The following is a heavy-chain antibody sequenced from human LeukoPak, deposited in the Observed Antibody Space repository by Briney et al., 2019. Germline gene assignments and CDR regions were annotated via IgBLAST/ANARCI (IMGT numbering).Heavy chain of an antibody. Sequence: PGWSLRVSCPASVFTVSSNYMSWVRQAPGKGVERVSVIYSGGSTYYADSVKGRFTISRDNSKNTLYLQMNSLRAEDTAVYYCARLSSPGSMDVWGKGTTVTVSS. D-gene: IGHD6-13*01. V-gene: IGHV3-66*02. CDR1: VFTVSSNY. J-gene: IGHJ6*03. CDR3: ARLSSPGSMDV. CDR2: IYSGGST.